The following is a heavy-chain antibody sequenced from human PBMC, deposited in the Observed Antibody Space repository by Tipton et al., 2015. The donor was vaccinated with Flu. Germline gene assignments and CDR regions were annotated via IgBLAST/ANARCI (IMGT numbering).Heavy chain of an antibody. D-gene: IGHD1-26*01. CDR3: AREGVGNAFDI. CDR1: GYSISSGYY. CDR2: IYHSGSN. J-gene: IGHJ3*02. Sequence: TLSLTCTVSGYSISSGYYWGWIRQPPGKGLEWIGSIYHSGSNYYNPSLKSRVTISVDTSKTQFSLRLSSVTAADTAVYYCAREGVGNAFDIWGQGTMVTVSS. V-gene: IGHV4-38-2*02.